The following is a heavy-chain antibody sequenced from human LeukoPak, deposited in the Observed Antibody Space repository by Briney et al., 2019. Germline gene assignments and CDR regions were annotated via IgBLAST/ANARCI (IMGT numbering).Heavy chain of an antibody. Sequence: SETLSLTCTVSGGSISSSSYSWGWIRQPPGKGLEWIGSIYYSGSTNYNPSLKSRVTISVDTSKNQFSLKLSSVTAADTAVYYCASAAAGTRGYYFDYWGQGTLVTVSS. J-gene: IGHJ4*02. CDR2: IYYSGST. D-gene: IGHD6-13*01. V-gene: IGHV4-39*07. CDR3: ASAAAGTRGYYFDY. CDR1: GGSISSSSYS.